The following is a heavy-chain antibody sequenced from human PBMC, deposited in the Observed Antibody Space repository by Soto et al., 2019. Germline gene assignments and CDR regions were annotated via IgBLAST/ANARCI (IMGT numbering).Heavy chain of an antibody. CDR2: ISYDGSKK. V-gene: IGHV3-30*18. Sequence: QVQLVESGGGVVQPGRSLRLSCAASGFTFSNYGMHWVRQAPGKGLECVAIISYDGSKKYYGDSVKGRFTISRDNSKNKLYLQMNSLGAEDTAVYYCAKGSRWRDRRYFEYWGQGTLVTVSS. D-gene: IGHD4-17*01. CDR3: AKGSRWRDRRYFEY. CDR1: GFTFSNYG. J-gene: IGHJ4*02.